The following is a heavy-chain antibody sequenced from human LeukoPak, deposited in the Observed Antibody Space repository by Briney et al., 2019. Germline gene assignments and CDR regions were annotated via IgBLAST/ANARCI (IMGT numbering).Heavy chain of an antibody. Sequence: GGSLRLSCAASGFTFSSYWMHWVRQAPGKGLVWVSRINGDGSSTSYADSVKGRFTISRDNAKNTLYLQMNSLRAEDTAVYYCARGRRYCSSTSCYLWFDPWGQGTLVTVSS. V-gene: IGHV3-74*01. J-gene: IGHJ5*02. CDR3: ARGRRYCSSTSCYLWFDP. CDR2: INGDGSST. D-gene: IGHD2-2*01. CDR1: GFTFSSYW.